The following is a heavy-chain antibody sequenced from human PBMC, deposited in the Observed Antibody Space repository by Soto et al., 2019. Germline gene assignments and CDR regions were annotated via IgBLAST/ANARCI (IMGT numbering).Heavy chain of an antibody. V-gene: IGHV4-59*08. Sequence: QVQLQESGPGLVKPSETLSLTCTVSGGSISTYYWSWIRQPPGKGLEWIGYIHYSGSTNYNPSLKSRVTISVDTSKNQFYLKLSSVTAADTAVYYCARRYYGGNYWYFDLWGRGTLVTVSS. CDR3: ARRYYGGNYWYFDL. J-gene: IGHJ2*01. D-gene: IGHD4-17*01. CDR2: IHYSGST. CDR1: GGSISTYY.